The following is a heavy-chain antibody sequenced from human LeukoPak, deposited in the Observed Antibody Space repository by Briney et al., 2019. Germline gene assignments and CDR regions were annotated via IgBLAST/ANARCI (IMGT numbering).Heavy chain of an antibody. CDR1: GGSFSGYY. CDR3: ARGLVGDY. Sequence: PSGTLSLTCAVYGGSFSGYYWSWIRQPPGKGLEWIGEINHSGSTNYNPSLKSRVTISVDTSKNQFSLKLSSVTAADTAVYYCARGLVGDYWGQGTLVTVSS. CDR2: INHSGST. D-gene: IGHD6-6*01. J-gene: IGHJ4*02. V-gene: IGHV4-34*01.